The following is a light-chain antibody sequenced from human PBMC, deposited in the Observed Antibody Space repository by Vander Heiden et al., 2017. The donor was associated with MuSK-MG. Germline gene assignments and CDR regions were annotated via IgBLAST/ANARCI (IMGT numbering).Light chain of an antibody. Sequence: QSALTQPASMSGSPGQSITISCTGSSRDVGDYTYVSWYQQYPGKTPRRGMSDVSHRPSGVSSRVSGSKSGHTESLTISGLQPEDEADYVCCSSRDDSTLGFGGGTRLTVL. CDR3: CSSRDDSTLG. V-gene: IGLV2-14*03. CDR1: SRDVGDYTY. CDR2: DVS. J-gene: IGLJ2*01.